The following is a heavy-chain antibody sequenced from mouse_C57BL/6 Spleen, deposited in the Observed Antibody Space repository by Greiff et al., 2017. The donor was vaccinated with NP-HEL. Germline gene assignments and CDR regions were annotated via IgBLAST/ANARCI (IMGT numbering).Heavy chain of an antibody. CDR3: ARDGYDVGYFDY. CDR1: GFTFSSYT. Sequence: EVQLVESGGGLVKPGGSLKLSCAASGFTFSSYTMSWVRQTPEKRLEWVATISGGGGNTYYPDSVKGRFTISRDNAKNTLYLQMSSLRSEDTALYYCARDGYDVGYFDYWGQGTTLTVSS. J-gene: IGHJ2*01. CDR2: ISGGGGNT. V-gene: IGHV5-9*01. D-gene: IGHD2-2*01.